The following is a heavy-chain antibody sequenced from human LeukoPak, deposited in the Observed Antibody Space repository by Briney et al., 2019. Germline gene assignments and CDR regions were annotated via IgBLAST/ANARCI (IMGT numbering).Heavy chain of an antibody. Sequence: GGSLRLSCAASGFTFSSYWMHWVRQALGKGLEWVANIKQDGSEKYYVDSVKGRFSISRDNARNSLHLQMNSLRAEDTAVYYCARSRGPNTFGGVHDYWGQGTLVTVSS. V-gene: IGHV3-7*03. CDR3: ARSRGPNTFGGVHDY. J-gene: IGHJ4*02. CDR1: GFTFSSYW. CDR2: IKQDGSEK. D-gene: IGHD3-16*01.